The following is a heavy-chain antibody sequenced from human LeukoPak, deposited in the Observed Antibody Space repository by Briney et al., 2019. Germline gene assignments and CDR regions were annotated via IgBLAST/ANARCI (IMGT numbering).Heavy chain of an antibody. V-gene: IGHV4-4*07. CDR3: ARVVSDGSGSYYPDY. D-gene: IGHD3-10*01. Sequence: PSETLSLTCTVSGGSISSYYWSWIRQPAGKGLEWIGRIYTSGSTDYNPSLKSRVTMSVDTSKNQFSLKLSSVTAVDTAVYYCARVVSDGSGSYYPDYWGQGTLVTVSS. CDR1: GGSISSYY. CDR2: IYTSGST. J-gene: IGHJ4*02.